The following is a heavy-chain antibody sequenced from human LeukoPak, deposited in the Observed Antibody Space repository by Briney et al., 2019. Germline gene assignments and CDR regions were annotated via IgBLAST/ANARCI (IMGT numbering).Heavy chain of an antibody. D-gene: IGHD3-10*01. V-gene: IGHV3-30*02. CDR3: ARITMVRGVIPP. J-gene: IGHJ5*02. CDR1: GFTFSSYG. Sequence: PGGSLRLSCAASGFTFSSYGMHWVRQAPGKGLEWVAFIRYDGSNKYYADSVKGRFTISRDNSKNTLYLQMNSLRAEDTAVYYCARITMVRGVIPPWGQGTLVTVSS. CDR2: IRYDGSNK.